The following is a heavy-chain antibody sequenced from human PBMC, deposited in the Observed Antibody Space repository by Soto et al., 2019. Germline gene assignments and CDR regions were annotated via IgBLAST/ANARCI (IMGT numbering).Heavy chain of an antibody. J-gene: IGHJ4*02. CDR2: ISGSDGST. Sequence: EVQLLESGGGLVQPGGSLRVSCAASGFPFSSNALSWVRLAPGKGLEWVSTISGSDGSTYYADPVKGRFTISRDSSRNTLYLQMNSLRAEDTAVYYCATEAAAGLYFFDYWGQGTLVTVSS. V-gene: IGHV3-23*01. CDR3: ATEAAAGLYFFDY. D-gene: IGHD6-13*01. CDR1: GFPFSSNA.